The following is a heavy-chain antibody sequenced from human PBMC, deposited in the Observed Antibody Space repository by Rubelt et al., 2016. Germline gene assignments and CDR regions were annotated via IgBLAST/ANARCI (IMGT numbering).Heavy chain of an antibody. CDR3: ARVGKFGYYDSSAHPPYDAFDI. V-gene: IGHV3-21*01. CDR1: GFTFSSYS. J-gene: IGHJ3*02. CDR2: ISSSSSYI. Sequence: PGRSLRLSCAASGFTFSSYSMNWVRQAPGKGLEWVSSISSSSSYIYYADSVKGRFTISRDNAKNSLYLQMNSLRAEDTAVYYCARVGKFGYYDSSAHPPYDAFDIWGQGTMVTVSS. D-gene: IGHD3-22*01.